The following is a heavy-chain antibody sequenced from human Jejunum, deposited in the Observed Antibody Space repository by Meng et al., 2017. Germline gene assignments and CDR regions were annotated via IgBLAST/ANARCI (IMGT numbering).Heavy chain of an antibody. V-gene: IGHV3-23*01. CDR1: GFTFSSYA. D-gene: IGHD3-3*01. J-gene: IGHJ4*02. Sequence: GESLKISCAASGFTFSSYAMNWVRQVPGKGLEWVSDISSRGDGTHYADSVKGRFTISRDNSKNTLYLQMNSLRAEDTAIYYCARDWRSDYWGQGTLVTVSS. CDR3: ARDWRSDY. CDR2: ISSRGDGT.